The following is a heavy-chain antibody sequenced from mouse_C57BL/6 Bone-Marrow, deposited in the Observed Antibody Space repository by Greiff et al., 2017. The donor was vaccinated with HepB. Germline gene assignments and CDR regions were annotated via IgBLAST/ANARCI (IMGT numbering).Heavy chain of an antibody. CDR1: GFTFSDYG. CDR3: ARVDWDGDIDY. D-gene: IGHD4-1*01. Sequence: DVKLVESGGGLVKPGGSLKLSCAASGFTFSDYGMHWVSQAPEKGLEWVAYISSSSSTIYYADTVKGRFTISRNNAKNTRCLQMTSLRSEDTAMYYCARVDWDGDIDYWCQGTTLTVSS. V-gene: IGHV5-17*01. J-gene: IGHJ2*01. CDR2: ISSSSSTI.